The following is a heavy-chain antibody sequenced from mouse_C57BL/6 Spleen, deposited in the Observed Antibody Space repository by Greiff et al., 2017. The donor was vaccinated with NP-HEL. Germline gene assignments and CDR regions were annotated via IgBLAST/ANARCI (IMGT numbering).Heavy chain of an antibody. Sequence: QVQLQQSGAELVRPGTSVKVSCKASGYAFTNYLLEWVKQRPGQGLEWIGVINPGSGGTNYNEKFKGKATLTADKSSSTAYMQLSSLTSEDSAVYFCAYGNYEGFAYWGQGTLVTVSA. CDR2: INPGSGGT. V-gene: IGHV1-54*01. CDR1: GYAFTNYL. CDR3: AYGNYEGFAY. J-gene: IGHJ3*01. D-gene: IGHD2-1*01.